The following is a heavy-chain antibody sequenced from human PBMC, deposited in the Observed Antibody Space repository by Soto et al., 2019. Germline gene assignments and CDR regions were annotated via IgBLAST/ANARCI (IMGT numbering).Heavy chain of an antibody. CDR2: IYHSGST. D-gene: IGHD4-17*01. CDR1: GGSISSGGYS. Sequence: SETLSLTCAVSGGSISSGGYSWSWIRQPPGKGLEWIGYIYHSGSTYYNPSLKSRVTISVDRSKNQFSLKLSSVTAADTAVYYCARSQTTVTSYDPWGRGTLVTVSS. V-gene: IGHV4-30-2*01. J-gene: IGHJ5*02. CDR3: ARSQTTVTSYDP.